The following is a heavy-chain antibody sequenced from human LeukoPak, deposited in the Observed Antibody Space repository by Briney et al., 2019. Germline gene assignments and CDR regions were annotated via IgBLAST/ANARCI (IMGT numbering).Heavy chain of an antibody. CDR1: GYTFTSYG. Sequence: GASVKVSCKASGYTFTSYGISWVRQAPGQGLEWMGGFDPEDGGTIYAQKFQGRVTMTEDTSTDTAYMELSSLRSEDTAVYYCATASWREGHGGAFDIWGQGTMVTVSS. D-gene: IGHD6-13*01. CDR3: ATASWREGHGGAFDI. V-gene: IGHV1-24*01. CDR2: FDPEDGGT. J-gene: IGHJ3*02.